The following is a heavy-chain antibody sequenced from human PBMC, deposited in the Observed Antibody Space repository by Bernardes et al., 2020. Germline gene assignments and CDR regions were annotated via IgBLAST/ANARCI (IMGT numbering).Heavy chain of an antibody. V-gene: IGHV4-34*01. CDR1: GGSFSGYY. J-gene: IGHJ6*02. CDR2: INHSGST. CDR3: ARAENFTTVTTDVVPPPRHMDV. D-gene: IGHD4-17*01. Sequence: SETLSLTCAVYGGSFSGYYWSWIRQPPGKGLEWIGEINHSGSTNYNPSLKSRVTISVDTSKNQFSLKLSSVTAADTAVYYCARAENFTTVTTDVVPPPRHMDVWGQGTTVTVSS.